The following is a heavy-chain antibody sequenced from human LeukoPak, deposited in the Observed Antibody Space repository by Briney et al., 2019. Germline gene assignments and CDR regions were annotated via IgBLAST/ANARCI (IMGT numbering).Heavy chain of an antibody. CDR2: INHSGST. V-gene: IGHV4-34*01. CDR3: ARADSIFR. Sequence: SETLSLTCAVHGASFSGYYCTWIRQPPGKGLEWIGEINHSGSTNNNPSHKSRVTISVDTSKNQFPLKLSSVTAAERAVYYCARADSIFRWGRGTLVTVSS. D-gene: IGHD2-21*01. CDR1: GASFSGYY. J-gene: IGHJ4*02.